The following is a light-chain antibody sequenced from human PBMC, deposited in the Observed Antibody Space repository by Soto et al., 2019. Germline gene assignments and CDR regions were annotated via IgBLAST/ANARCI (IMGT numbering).Light chain of an antibody. Sequence: EIVLTQSPGTLSLSPGERATLSCRASQSVSSNYFAWYQQKPGQAPRVLLYGASSRATGIPDRFSGSGSGTDFTLTITSLEAEDFALYYCQQYGRSSGWTFGQGTKVEVK. CDR1: QSVSSNY. J-gene: IGKJ1*01. CDR3: QQYGRSSGWT. CDR2: GAS. V-gene: IGKV3-20*01.